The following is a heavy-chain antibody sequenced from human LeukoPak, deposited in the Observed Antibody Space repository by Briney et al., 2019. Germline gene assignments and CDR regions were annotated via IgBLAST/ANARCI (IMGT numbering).Heavy chain of an antibody. CDR3: ARDFGRYYFDY. CDR1: GGTFSSYA. D-gene: IGHD3-10*01. CDR2: IIPIFGTA. Sequence: GASVRVSCKASGGTFSSYAISWVRQAPGQGLEWMGGIIPIFGTANYAQKFQGRVTITADKSTSTAYMELSSLRSEDTAVYYCARDFGRYYFDYWGQGTLVTVSS. J-gene: IGHJ4*02. V-gene: IGHV1-69*06.